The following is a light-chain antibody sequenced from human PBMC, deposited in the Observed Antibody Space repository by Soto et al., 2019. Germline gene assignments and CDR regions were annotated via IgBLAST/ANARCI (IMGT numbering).Light chain of an antibody. CDR1: QSLGGN. Sequence: EIVMTQSPATLAVSPGDTATLSCRASQSLGGNLAWYQQKPGQAPRLLIFRASSRAKGVPARFSASGSGTEFTLTISGLQSEDFAVYYCLQHLSYSWTFGQGTKVEIK. J-gene: IGKJ1*01. CDR3: LQHLSYSWT. V-gene: IGKV3-15*01. CDR2: RAS.